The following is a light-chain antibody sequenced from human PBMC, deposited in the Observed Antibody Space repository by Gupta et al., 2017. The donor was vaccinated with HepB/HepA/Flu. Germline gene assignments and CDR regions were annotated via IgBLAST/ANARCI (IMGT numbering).Light chain of an antibody. Sequence: EVVMTQSPAPLSVSPGERATLSCRASQGVSSHLAWYQQRPGQSPRLLIYDASTRATGIPARFSGSGSGTEFTLTISSLQSEDFAVYYCQQYNSWPSFGGGTKVEIK. CDR2: DAS. CDR3: QQYNSWPS. V-gene: IGKV3-15*01. CDR1: QGVSSH. J-gene: IGKJ4*01.